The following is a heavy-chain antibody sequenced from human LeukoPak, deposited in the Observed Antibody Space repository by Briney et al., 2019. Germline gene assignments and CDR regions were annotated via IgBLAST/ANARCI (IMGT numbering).Heavy chain of an antibody. D-gene: IGHD1-26*01. J-gene: IGHJ4*02. CDR2: IYSDETT. Sequence: GGSLRLSCAASGFSVSSNYMSWVRQAPGKGLEWVALIYSDETTYYADSVKGRFTISRDNSKSTLYLQMNSLRAEDTAVYYCARHWELRGQGTLVTVSS. V-gene: IGHV3-53*01. CDR3: ARHWEL. CDR1: GFSVSSNY.